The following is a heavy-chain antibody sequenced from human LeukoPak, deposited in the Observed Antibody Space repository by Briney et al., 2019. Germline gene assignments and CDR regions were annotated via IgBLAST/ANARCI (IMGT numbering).Heavy chain of an antibody. J-gene: IGHJ4*02. D-gene: IGHD2-21*02. CDR2: ISGSGGST. V-gene: IGHV3-23*01. Sequence: GGSLRLSCAASGFTFSSYAMSWVRRAPGKGLEWVSAISGSGGSTYYADSVKGRFTISRDNSKNTLYLQMNSLRAEDTAVYYCAKAPLSVVVTAYFDYWGQGTLVTVSS. CDR3: AKAPLSVVVTAYFDY. CDR1: GFTFSSYA.